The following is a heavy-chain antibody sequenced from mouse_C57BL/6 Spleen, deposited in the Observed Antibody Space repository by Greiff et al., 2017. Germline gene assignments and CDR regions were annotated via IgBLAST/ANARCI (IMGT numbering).Heavy chain of an antibody. J-gene: IGHJ4*01. CDR3: ANYYGSSYYAMDY. D-gene: IGHD1-1*01. V-gene: IGHV1-64*01. Sequence: QVQLQQPGAELVKPGASVKLSCKASGYTFTSYWMHWVKQRPGQGLEWIGMIHPNRGSTNYNEKFKSKATLTVDKSSSTAYMQLSSLTSEDSAVYYCANYYGSSYYAMDYWGQGTSVTVSS. CDR1: GYTFTSYW. CDR2: IHPNRGST.